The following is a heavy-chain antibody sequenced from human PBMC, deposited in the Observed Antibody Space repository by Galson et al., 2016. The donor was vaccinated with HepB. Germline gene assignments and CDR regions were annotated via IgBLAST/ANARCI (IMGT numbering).Heavy chain of an antibody. CDR3: ARHQGWGNFCSWFDP. CDR2: IYYSGST. Sequence: SETLSLTCTVSGGSISRTSYYWGWILQPPGKGLEWIGSIYYSGSTYYNPSPKSRVTISVDTSKNQYSLKLSSVTAADTAVYYCARHQGWGNFCSWFDPWGQGTLVTVSS. CDR1: GGSISRTSYY. V-gene: IGHV4-39*01. D-gene: IGHD3-16*01. J-gene: IGHJ5*02.